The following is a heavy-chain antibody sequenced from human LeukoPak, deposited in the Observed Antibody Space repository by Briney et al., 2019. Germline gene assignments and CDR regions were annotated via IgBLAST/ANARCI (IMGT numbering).Heavy chain of an antibody. V-gene: IGHV1-2*02. CDR2: INPNSGGT. D-gene: IGHD3-22*01. Sequence: ASVKVSCKASGYTFTGYYMHWVRQAPGQGLEWMGWINPNSGGTNYAQKFQGRVTVTRDTSISTAYMELSRLRSDDTAVYYCARVLYYYDSSGYSHFDYWGQGTLVTVSS. CDR1: GYTFTGYY. CDR3: ARVLYYYDSSGYSHFDY. J-gene: IGHJ4*02.